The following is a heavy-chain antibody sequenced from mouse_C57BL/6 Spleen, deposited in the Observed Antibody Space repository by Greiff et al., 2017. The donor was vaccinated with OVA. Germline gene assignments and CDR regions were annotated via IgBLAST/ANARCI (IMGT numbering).Heavy chain of an antibody. CDR3: ARHESLGDYDSYAMDY. Sequence: VKLLESGAELVKPGASVKLSCKASGYTFTEYTIHWVKQRSGQGLEWIGWFYPGSGSIKYNEKFKDKATLTADKSSSTVYMELSRLTSEDSAVYFCARHESLGDYDSYAMDYWGQGTSVTVSS. CDR1: GYTFTEYT. J-gene: IGHJ4*01. CDR2: FYPGSGSI. D-gene: IGHD2-4*01. V-gene: IGHV1-62-2*01.